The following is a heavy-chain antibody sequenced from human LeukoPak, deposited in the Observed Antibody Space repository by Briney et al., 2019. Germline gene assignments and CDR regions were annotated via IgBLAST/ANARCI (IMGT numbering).Heavy chain of an antibody. D-gene: IGHD3-3*01. CDR2: IYYSGST. CDR3: ARSGTYYDFWSGYYRYWYFDL. CDR1: GGSFSSGSYY. J-gene: IGHJ2*01. Sequence: PSETLSLTCTVSGGSFSSGSYYWSWIRQPPGKGLEWIGYIYYSGSTNYNPSLKSRVTISVDTSKNQFSLKLSSVTAADTAVYYCARSGTYYDFWSGYYRYWYFDLWGRGTLVTVSS. V-gene: IGHV4-61*01.